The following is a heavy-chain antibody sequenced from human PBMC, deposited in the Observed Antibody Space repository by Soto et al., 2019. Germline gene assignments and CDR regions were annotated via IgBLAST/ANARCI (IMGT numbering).Heavy chain of an antibody. CDR3: ASAMSPDYDFWSGYYDY. J-gene: IGHJ4*02. CDR2: IYYSGST. CDR1: GGSISSGGYY. Sequence: PSETLSLTCTVSGGSISSGGYYWSWIRQHPGKGLEWIGYIYYSGSTYYNPSLKSRVTISVDTSKNQFSLKLSSVTAADTAVYYCASAMSPDYDFWSGYYDYWGQGTLVTVSS. D-gene: IGHD3-3*01. V-gene: IGHV4-31*03.